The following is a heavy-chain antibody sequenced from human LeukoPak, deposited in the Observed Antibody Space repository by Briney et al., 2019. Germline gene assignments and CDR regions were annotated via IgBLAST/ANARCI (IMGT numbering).Heavy chain of an antibody. Sequence: GGSLRLSCAASGFTFSSYEMNWVRQAPGKGLEWVSHISSSGSTIYYADSVKGRFTISRDNAKNSLYLQMNSLRAEDTAVYYCAREAGSSWFAPLDYWGQGTLVTVSS. CDR1: GFTFSSYE. CDR2: ISSSGSTI. D-gene: IGHD6-13*01. CDR3: AREAGSSWFAPLDY. J-gene: IGHJ4*02. V-gene: IGHV3-48*03.